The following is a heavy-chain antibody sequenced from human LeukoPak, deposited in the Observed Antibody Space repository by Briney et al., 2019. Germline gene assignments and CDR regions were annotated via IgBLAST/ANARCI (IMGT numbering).Heavy chain of an antibody. CDR2: IESNGLT. V-gene: IGHV3-74*01. D-gene: IGHD3-10*01. J-gene: IGHJ5*01. CDR3: AKAATYFYGSVTYDWFES. CDR1: GFTFSSYW. Sequence: GSLRLSCAASGFTFSSYWMHWVRQIPGKGLMWVSRIESNGLTLYADSVRDRFTISRDNGKNTIYLQMNSLRVDDTAIYYCAKAATYFYGSVTYDWFESWGQGTLVTVSS.